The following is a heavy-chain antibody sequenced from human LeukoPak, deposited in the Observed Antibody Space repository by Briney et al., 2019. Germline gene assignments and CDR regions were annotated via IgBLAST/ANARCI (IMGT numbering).Heavy chain of an antibody. D-gene: IGHD3-3*01. V-gene: IGHV4-39*01. CDR2: IYYRGST. CDR1: GGSISSSTYY. CDR3: ARLGRTYYDFWSGP. Sequence: SETLSLTCTVSGGSISSSTYYWGWIRQPPGKGLEWIGTIYYRGSTYYNPSLKSRVTISVDTSKNQFSLKLTSVTAADTAVYYCARLGRTYYDFWSGPWGQGALVTVSS. J-gene: IGHJ5*02.